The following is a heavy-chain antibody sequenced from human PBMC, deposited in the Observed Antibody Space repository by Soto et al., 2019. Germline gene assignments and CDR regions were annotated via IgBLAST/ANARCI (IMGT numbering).Heavy chain of an antibody. Sequence: ASVKVSCKASGYTFTSYDINWVRQATGQGLEWMGWMNPNSGNTGYAQKFQGRVTMTRNTSISTAYMELSSLRSEDTAVYYCARLGEPYEYIWVSYRPRPLDYWGQGTLVTVAS. CDR3: ARLGEPYEYIWVSYRPRPLDY. CDR2: MNPNSGNT. D-gene: IGHD3-16*02. J-gene: IGHJ4*02. CDR1: GYTFTSYD. V-gene: IGHV1-8*01.